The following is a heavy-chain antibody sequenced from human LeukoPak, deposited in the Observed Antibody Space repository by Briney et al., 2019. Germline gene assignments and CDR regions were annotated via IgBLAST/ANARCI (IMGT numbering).Heavy chain of an antibody. Sequence: GGSLRLSCAASGFTFSRYSMTWVRQAPGRGLEWVSSISSTSDYIYYADLLRGRFTISRDNAKSSLYLQMDSLRAEDTAVYYCARKLASISTSPIDYWGQGTLVTVSS. CDR2: ISSTSDYI. D-gene: IGHD6-6*01. CDR3: ARKLASISTSPIDY. CDR1: GFTFSRYS. V-gene: IGHV3-21*01. J-gene: IGHJ4*02.